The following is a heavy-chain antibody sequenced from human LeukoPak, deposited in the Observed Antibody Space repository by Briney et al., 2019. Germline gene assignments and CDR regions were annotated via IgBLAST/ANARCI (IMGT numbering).Heavy chain of an antibody. CDR3: ARDGTYYDILTGYLYYFDY. CDR1: GGSFSGYH. J-gene: IGHJ4*02. V-gene: IGHV4-34*01. Sequence: SGTLSLTCAVYGGSFSGYHWSWIRQPPGKGLEWIGGINHSGSTNYNPSLKSRVTISVDTSKNQFSLKLSSVTAADTAVYYCARDGTYYDILTGYLYYFDYWGQGTLVTVSS. CDR2: INHSGST. D-gene: IGHD3-9*01.